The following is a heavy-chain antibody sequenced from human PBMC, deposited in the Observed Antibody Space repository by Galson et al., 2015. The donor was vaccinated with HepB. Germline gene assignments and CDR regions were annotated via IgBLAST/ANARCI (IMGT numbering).Heavy chain of an antibody. CDR1: GYTFTSYA. J-gene: IGHJ4*02. CDR2: INTNTGNP. D-gene: IGHD3-22*01. Sequence: SVKVSCKASGYTFTSYAMNWVRQAPGQGLEWMGWINTNTGNPTYAQGFTGRFVFSLDTSVSTAYLQISSLKAEDTAVYYCARDSGEYYYDSSGFDYWGQGTLVTVSS. V-gene: IGHV7-4-1*02. CDR3: ARDSGEYYYDSSGFDY.